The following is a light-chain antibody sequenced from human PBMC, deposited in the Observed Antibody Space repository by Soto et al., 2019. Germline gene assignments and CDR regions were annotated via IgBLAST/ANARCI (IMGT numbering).Light chain of an antibody. V-gene: IGLV2-23*01. CDR3: CSYAGSSTHVV. Sequence: QSVLTQPASVSGSPGQSITISCTGTSSDVGSYNLVSWYQQHPGKAPKLMIYEGSKRPLGVSNRFSGSKSGNTASLTISGLQAEDEADYYCCSYAGSSTHVVFGGGTKLTVL. J-gene: IGLJ2*01. CDR1: SSDVGSYNL. CDR2: EGS.